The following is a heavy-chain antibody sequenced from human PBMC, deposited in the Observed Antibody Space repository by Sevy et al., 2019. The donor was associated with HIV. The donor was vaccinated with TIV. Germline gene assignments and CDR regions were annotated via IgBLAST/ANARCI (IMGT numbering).Heavy chain of an antibody. Sequence: GGSLRLSCAASGFTFAKYSMSWVRQAPGKGLEWVSTFSFGCGRINYADSVKGRFTISRDDPKNTLFLQMNSLRAEDTATYFCAREGCTQPHDYWGQGTLVTGSS. CDR1: GFTFAKYS. CDR2: FSFGCGRI. CDR3: AREGCTQPHDY. V-gene: IGHV3-23*01. D-gene: IGHD2-8*01. J-gene: IGHJ4*02.